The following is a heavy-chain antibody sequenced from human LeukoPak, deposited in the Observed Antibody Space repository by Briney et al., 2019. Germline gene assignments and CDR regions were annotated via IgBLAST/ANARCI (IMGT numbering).Heavy chain of an antibody. CDR3: ARGAEAETSPLDF. Sequence: ASVTVSCKASGYIVTDYYMHWVRQAPGQGLECLGWINPKSGAADYAQQFRGRVTMTRDTSINTDYMEMKRVTSDDTAVYYCARGAEAETSPLDFWGQGTLVIVS. CDR1: GYIVTDYY. CDR2: INPKSGAA. D-gene: IGHD6-13*01. J-gene: IGHJ4*02. V-gene: IGHV1-2*02.